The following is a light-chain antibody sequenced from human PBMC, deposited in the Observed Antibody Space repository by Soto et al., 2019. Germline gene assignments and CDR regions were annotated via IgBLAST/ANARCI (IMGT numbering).Light chain of an antibody. J-gene: IGKJ1*01. Sequence: DIQMTQSPSTLSASVGDRVTITCRASQSISSWLAWYQQKPGKAPKLLIYWASTRESGVPDRFSGSGSGTDFTLTISSLQAEDVAVYYCQQYYGTPRTFGQGTKVDIK. V-gene: IGKV1-5*03. CDR1: QSISSW. CDR2: WAS. CDR3: QQYYGTPRT.